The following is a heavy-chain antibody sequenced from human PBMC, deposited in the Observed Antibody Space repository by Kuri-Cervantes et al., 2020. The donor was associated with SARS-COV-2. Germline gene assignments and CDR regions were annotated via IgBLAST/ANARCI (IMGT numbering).Heavy chain of an antibody. V-gene: IGHV4-34*01. CDR3: ARGPEEYYYDSSGYYY. CDR2: INHSGST. J-gene: IGHJ4*02. Sequence: GSLRLSCAASGFTFDDYAMHWVRQAPGKGLEWIGEINHSGSTNYNPSLKSRVTVSVDTSKNQFSLKLSSVTAADTAVYYCARGPEEYYYDSSGYYYWGQGTLVTVSS. CDR1: GFTFDDYA. D-gene: IGHD3-22*01.